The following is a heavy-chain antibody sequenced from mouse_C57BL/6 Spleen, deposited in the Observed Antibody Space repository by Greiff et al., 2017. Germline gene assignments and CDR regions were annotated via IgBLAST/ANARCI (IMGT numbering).Heavy chain of an antibody. CDR1: GYTFTSYW. Sequence: QVQLKQPGAELVKPGASVKLSCKASGYTFTSYWMHWVKQRPGQGLEWIGMIHPNSGSTNYNEKFKSKATLTVDKSSSTAYMQLSSLTSEDSAVYYCAQTAQVHYFDYWGQGTTLTVSS. V-gene: IGHV1-64*01. D-gene: IGHD3-2*02. CDR3: AQTAQVHYFDY. J-gene: IGHJ2*01. CDR2: IHPNSGST.